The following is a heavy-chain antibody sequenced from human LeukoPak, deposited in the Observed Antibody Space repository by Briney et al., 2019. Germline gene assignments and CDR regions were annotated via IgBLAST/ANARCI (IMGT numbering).Heavy chain of an antibody. D-gene: IGHD2-8*01. CDR1: GGSISSYS. CDR3: ARVGYTYGVYYFDY. V-gene: IGHV4-4*09. J-gene: IGHJ4*02. Sequence: PSETLSLTCIVSGGSISSYSWNWIRQPPGKGLEWIGNIYPSGNTYYNPSLKSRVTISVDKSKNQFSLKLTSVTAADTAIYYCARVGYTYGVYYFDYWGQGTLVTVSS. CDR2: IYPSGNT.